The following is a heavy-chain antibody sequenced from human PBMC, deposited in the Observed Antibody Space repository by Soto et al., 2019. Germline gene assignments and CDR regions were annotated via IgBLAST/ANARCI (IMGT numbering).Heavy chain of an antibody. CDR1: GGSISSSNW. J-gene: IGHJ6*02. V-gene: IGHV4-4*02. CDR2: IYHSGST. CDR3: ARENQNYYYYGMDV. Sequence: PSETLSLTCAVSGGSISSSNWWSWVRQPPGKGLEWIGEIYHSGSTNYNPSLKSRVTISVDKSKNQFSLKLSSVTAADTAVYYCARENQNYYYYGMDVWGQGTTVTVSS.